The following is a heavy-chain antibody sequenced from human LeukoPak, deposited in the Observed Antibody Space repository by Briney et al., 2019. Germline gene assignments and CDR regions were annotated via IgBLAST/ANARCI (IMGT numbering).Heavy chain of an antibody. D-gene: IGHD3-16*01. V-gene: IGHV3-21*01. CDR2: ISSGSNYI. CDR3: AREFAGAAPSEDY. J-gene: IGHJ4*02. Sequence: GGSLRLSCAGSGFTFSNYGMNWVRQAPGKGLEWVSSISSGSNYIYYADSVKGRFTISRDNAKNSLYLQMNSLRADDTAVYYCAREFAGAAPSEDYWGQGTLVTVSS. CDR1: GFTFSNYG.